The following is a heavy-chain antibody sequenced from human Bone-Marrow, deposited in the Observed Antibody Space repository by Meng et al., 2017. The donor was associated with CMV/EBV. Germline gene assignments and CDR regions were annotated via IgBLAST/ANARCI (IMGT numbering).Heavy chain of an antibody. CDR2: IRKDAGEI. J-gene: IGHJ3*02. CDR3: AKEAPYNDI. CDR1: GFTFSNHW. Sequence: GGSLRLSCAASGFTFSNHWMGWVRQAPGKGLEWVADIRKDAGEIYYLDSVKGRFTISRDNSKNTLYLQMNSLRAEDTAVYYCAKEAPYNDIWGQGTMVTVSS. D-gene: IGHD1-14*01. V-gene: IGHV3-7*01.